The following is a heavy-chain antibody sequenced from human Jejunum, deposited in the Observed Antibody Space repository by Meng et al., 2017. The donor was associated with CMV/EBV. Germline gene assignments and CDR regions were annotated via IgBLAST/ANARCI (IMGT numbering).Heavy chain of an antibody. CDR2: IYYSGST. CDR1: GGSISSYY. CDR3: ARGWGTTSPWDN. D-gene: IGHD3-16*01. Sequence: CTVSGGSISSYYWSWIGRPPGKGLEWIGYIYYSGSTTYNPSLKSRVTISVDTSKSQFSLKLRSVIAADTAVYYCARGWGTTSPWDNWGQGTLVTVSS. V-gene: IGHV4-59*01. J-gene: IGHJ4*02.